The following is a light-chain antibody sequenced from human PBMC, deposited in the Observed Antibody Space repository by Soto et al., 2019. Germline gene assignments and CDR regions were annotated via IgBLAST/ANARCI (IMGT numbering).Light chain of an antibody. CDR2: WAS. J-gene: IGKJ1*01. Sequence: DIVMTQSPDSLAVSLGERATINCKSSQSVLYSSNNKNHLAWYQQKSRQPPKLLIYWASTRESGVPDRFRGSGSGTDFTLTISSLQAEDVAVYYCQQYYSTPWTFGQGTKVEIK. V-gene: IGKV4-1*01. CDR1: QSVLYSSNNKNH. CDR3: QQYYSTPWT.